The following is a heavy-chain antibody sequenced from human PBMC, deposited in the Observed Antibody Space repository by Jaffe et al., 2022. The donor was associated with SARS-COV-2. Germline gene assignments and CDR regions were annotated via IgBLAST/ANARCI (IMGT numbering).Heavy chain of an antibody. D-gene: IGHD4-17*01. J-gene: IGHJ3*02. V-gene: IGHV1-18*01. CDR3: ARDPSLYFNDYGDYDDDAFDI. Sequence: QVQLVQSGAEVKKPGASVKVSCKASGYTFTSYGISWVRQAPGQGLEWMGWISAYNGNTNYAQKLQGRVTMTTDTSTSTAYMELRSLRSDDTAVYYCARDPSLYFNDYGDYDDDAFDIWGQGTMVTVSS. CDR2: ISAYNGNT. CDR1: GYTFTSYG.